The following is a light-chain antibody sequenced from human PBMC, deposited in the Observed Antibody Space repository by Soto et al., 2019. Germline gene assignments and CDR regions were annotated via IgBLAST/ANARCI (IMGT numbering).Light chain of an antibody. CDR1: QSISSW. J-gene: IGKJ2*01. CDR3: QQYSSYSFT. Sequence: DIQMTQSPSTLSASVGDRVTITCRASQSISSWLAWYQQKPGKAPKLLIHKASTLESGVPSRFSGSSSGTEFTLTISSLQPDDFATYYCQQYSSYSFTFGQGTKLEIK. CDR2: KAS. V-gene: IGKV1-5*03.